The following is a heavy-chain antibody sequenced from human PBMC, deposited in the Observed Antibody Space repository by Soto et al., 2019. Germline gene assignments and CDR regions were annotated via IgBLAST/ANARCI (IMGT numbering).Heavy chain of an antibody. V-gene: IGHV5-51*01. CDR3: ARRYCTNTTNCPVGYGLDV. D-gene: IGHD2-8*01. CDR1: GYSFMNYW. Sequence: GESLKISCQASGYSFMNYWIGWVRQVPGKGLKRMGLIFPGTSNTSYSPSFQGQVTISVDKSISTVYLQWNSLKASDTAIYYCARRYCTNTTNCPVGYGLDVWGLGTTVTVSS. J-gene: IGHJ6*02. CDR2: IFPGTSNT.